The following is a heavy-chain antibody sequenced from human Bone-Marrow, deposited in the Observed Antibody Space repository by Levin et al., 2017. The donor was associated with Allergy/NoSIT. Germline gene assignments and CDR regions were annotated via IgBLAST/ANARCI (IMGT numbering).Heavy chain of an antibody. D-gene: IGHD3-3*01. V-gene: IGHV1-8*01. CDR1: GYTFTSYD. Sequence: ASVKVSCKASGYTFTSYDINWVRQATGQGLEWMGWMNPNSGNTGYAQKFQGRVTMTRNTSISTAYMELSSLRSEDTAVYYCARVPSGFYDFWSGYRRNNWFDPWGQGTLVTVSS. J-gene: IGHJ5*02. CDR3: ARVPSGFYDFWSGYRRNNWFDP. CDR2: MNPNSGNT.